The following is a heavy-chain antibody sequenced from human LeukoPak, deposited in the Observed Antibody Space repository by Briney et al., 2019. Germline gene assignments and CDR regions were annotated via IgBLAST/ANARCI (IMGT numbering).Heavy chain of an antibody. CDR3: ARGGESGSYYTR. Sequence: SETLSLTCTVSGGSISSYYWSWIRQPPGKGLEWIWYIYYSGSTNYNPSLKSRVGISVDTSKNQFSLKLSSVTAADTAVYYCARGGESGSYYTRWGQGTLVTVSS. J-gene: IGHJ4*02. CDR1: GGSISSYY. V-gene: IGHV4-59*01. D-gene: IGHD1-26*01. CDR2: IYYSGST.